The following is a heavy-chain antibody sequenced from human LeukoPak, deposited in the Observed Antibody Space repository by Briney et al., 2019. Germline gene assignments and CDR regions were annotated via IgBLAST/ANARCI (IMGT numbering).Heavy chain of an antibody. CDR1: GFTFSSYS. CDR2: ISGSGGST. Sequence: GGSLRLSCAASGFTFSSYSMNWVRQAPGKGLEWVSAISGSGGSTYYADSVKGRFTISRDNSKNTLHLQMNSLRAEDTAVYYCARDPDSYFDYWGQGTLVTVSS. J-gene: IGHJ4*02. V-gene: IGHV3-23*01. CDR3: ARDPDSYFDY. D-gene: IGHD3-22*01.